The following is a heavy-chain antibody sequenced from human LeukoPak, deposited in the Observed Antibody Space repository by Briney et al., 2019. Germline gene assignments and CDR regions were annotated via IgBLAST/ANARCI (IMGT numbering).Heavy chain of an antibody. CDR2: ISYDGTYK. CDR3: ARGARGLYYFGY. CDR1: GFTFSSYG. Sequence: GGSLRLSCAASGFTFSSYGMHWVRQAPGKGLEWVAVISYDGTYKYYADSVKGRFTISRDNSKNTLYLQMNSLRAEDTAVYYCARGARGLYYFGYWGQGTLVTVSS. J-gene: IGHJ4*02. D-gene: IGHD3-10*01. V-gene: IGHV3-30*03.